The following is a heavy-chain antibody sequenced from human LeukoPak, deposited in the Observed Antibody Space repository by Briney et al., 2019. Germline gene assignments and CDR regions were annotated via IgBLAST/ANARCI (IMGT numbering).Heavy chain of an antibody. J-gene: IGHJ4*02. Sequence: PSETLSLTCAVYGGSFSGYYWSWIRQPPGKGLEWIGEINHSGSTNYNPSLKSRVTISVDTSKNQFSLKLSSVTAADTAVYYCAREPCSGGSCYSYWGQGTLVTVSS. CDR3: AREPCSGGSCYSY. D-gene: IGHD2-15*01. CDR1: GGSFSGYY. V-gene: IGHV4-34*01. CDR2: INHSGST.